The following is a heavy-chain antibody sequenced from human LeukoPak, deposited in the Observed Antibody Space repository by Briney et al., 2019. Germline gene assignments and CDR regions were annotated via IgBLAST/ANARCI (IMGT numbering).Heavy chain of an antibody. Sequence: ASVKVSCKASGYTFTGYYMHWVRQAPGQGLERMGWINPNSGGTNYAQKFQGRVTMTRDTSISTAYVELSRLRSDDTAVYYCARAVNDILTGYADVGGYWGQGTLVTVSS. J-gene: IGHJ4*02. V-gene: IGHV1-2*02. D-gene: IGHD3-9*01. CDR1: GYTFTGYY. CDR3: ARAVNDILTGYADVGGY. CDR2: INPNSGGT.